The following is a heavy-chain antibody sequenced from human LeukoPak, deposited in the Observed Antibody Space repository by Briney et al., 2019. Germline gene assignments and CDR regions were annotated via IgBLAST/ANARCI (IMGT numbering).Heavy chain of an antibody. CDR3: ARDPTPIWFGELGDAFDI. V-gene: IGHV3-48*01. D-gene: IGHD3-10*01. J-gene: IGHJ3*02. CDR1: GFTFSSYS. Sequence: GGSLRLSCAASGFTFSSYSMNWVRQAPGKGLEWVSYISSSSSTIYYADSVKGRFTISRDNAKNSLYLQMNSLRAEDTAVYYCARDPTPIWFGELGDAFDIWGQGTIVTVSS. CDR2: ISSSSSTI.